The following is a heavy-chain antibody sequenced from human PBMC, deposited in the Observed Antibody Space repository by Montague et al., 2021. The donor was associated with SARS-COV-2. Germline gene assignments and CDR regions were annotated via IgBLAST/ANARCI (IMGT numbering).Heavy chain of an antibody. V-gene: IGHV6-1*01. Sequence: CAISGDSVSSNSAAWNWIRQSPSRGLEWLGRTYYRSKWYNDYALSVKSRITINPDTSKNQFSLQLNSVTPADTAVYYCARVGRQQLVRLSGMDVWGQGTTVTVSS. D-gene: IGHD6-13*01. CDR1: GDSVSSNSAA. CDR3: ARVGRQQLVRLSGMDV. CDR2: TYYRSKWYN. J-gene: IGHJ6*02.